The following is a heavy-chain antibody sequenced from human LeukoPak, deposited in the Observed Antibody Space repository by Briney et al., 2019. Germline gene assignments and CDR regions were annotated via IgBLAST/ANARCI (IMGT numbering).Heavy chain of an antibody. V-gene: IGHV5-51*06. CDR1: GYSFTSYW. CDR3: ARLLKSDYIWGSYRAGNYFDY. Sequence: GESLKIPCRGSGYSFTSYWIGWVRQMPGKGVEWGVSIYPCCSDTRYSPSLQGPVTISADKSIDPAYLQWSSLKASDTDMYYCARLLKSDYIWGSYRAGNYFDYWDQGTLGTGSS. CDR2: IYPCCSDT. D-gene: IGHD3-16*02. J-gene: IGHJ4*02.